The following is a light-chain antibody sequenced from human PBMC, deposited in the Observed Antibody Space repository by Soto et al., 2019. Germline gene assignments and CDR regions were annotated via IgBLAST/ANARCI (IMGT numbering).Light chain of an antibody. V-gene: IGKV1-39*01. CDR1: QTISDW. CDR2: AAS. CDR3: QQSYSTPFT. J-gene: IGKJ3*01. Sequence: DIQMTQSPSTLSAHVVDRVTITCRASQTISDWLAWYKQKPGKAPKLLIYAASSLQSGVPSRFSGSGSGTDFTLTISSLQPEDFATYYCQQSYSTPFTFGPGTKVDIK.